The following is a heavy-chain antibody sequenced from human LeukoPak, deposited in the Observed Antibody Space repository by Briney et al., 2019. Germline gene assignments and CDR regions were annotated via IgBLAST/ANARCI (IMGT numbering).Heavy chain of an antibody. D-gene: IGHD6-19*01. J-gene: IGHJ4*02. CDR3: ARAVIAVAPYFDY. CDR1: GGSITSGSHY. V-gene: IGHV4-61*02. Sequence: SETLSLTCTVSGGSITSGSHYWSWIRQPAGKGLEWIGRIYTDGSTNYNPSLKSRVTISVDTSKNQFSLKLSSVTTADTAVYYCARAVIAVAPYFDYWGQGTLVTVSS. CDR2: IYTDGST.